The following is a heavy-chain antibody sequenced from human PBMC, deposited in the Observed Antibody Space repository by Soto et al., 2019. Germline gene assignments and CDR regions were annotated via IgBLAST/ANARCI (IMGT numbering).Heavy chain of an antibody. D-gene: IGHD2-2*01. J-gene: IGHJ4*02. CDR3: AKGYCSSTSCYPYFDY. Sequence: EVQLLESGGGLVQPGGSLRLSCAASGFTFSSYAMSWVRQAPGKGLEWVSAISGSGGSTYYADSVKGRFTISRDNSKNTLYLQMNSLIAEDTAVYYCAKGYCSSTSCYPYFDYWGQGTLVTVSS. V-gene: IGHV3-23*01. CDR1: GFTFSSYA. CDR2: ISGSGGST.